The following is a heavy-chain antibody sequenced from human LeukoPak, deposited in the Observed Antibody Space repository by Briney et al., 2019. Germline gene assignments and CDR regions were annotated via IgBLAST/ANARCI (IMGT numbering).Heavy chain of an antibody. V-gene: IGHV1-18*04. CDR1: GYTFTSYG. Sequence: ASVKVSCKASGYTFTSYGISWVRQAPGQGLEWMGWISAYNGNTNYAQKLRGRVTMTTDTSTSTAYMELRSLRSDDTAVYYCARDEETEDIVVVPAASDYWGQGTLVTVSS. D-gene: IGHD2-2*01. CDR2: ISAYNGNT. J-gene: IGHJ4*02. CDR3: ARDEETEDIVVVPAASDY.